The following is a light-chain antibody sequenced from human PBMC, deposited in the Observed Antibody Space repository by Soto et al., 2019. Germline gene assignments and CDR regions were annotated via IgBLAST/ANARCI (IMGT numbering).Light chain of an antibody. Sequence: QSALTQPRSVSGSPGQSVTISCTGTSSDVGGSTFVSWFQQHPGRAPKLMIYDVNKRPSGVPDRFSGSKSGNTASLTISGLQAEDEADYYCCSYAGTYTGVFGGGTKVTVL. CDR2: DVN. J-gene: IGLJ3*02. CDR1: SSDVGGSTF. CDR3: CSYAGTYTGV. V-gene: IGLV2-11*01.